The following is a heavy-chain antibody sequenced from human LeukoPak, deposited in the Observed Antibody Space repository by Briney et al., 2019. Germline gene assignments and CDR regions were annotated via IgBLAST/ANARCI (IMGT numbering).Heavy chain of an antibody. CDR2: ISSSGSTI. Sequence: QPGGSLRLSCAASGFTFSSYEMNWVRQAPGKGLEWVSYISSSGSTIYYADSVKGRFTISRDNAKNSLYLQMNSLRAEDTAVYYCARDGHSSSSGLGYWGQGTLVTVSS. J-gene: IGHJ4*02. CDR3: ARDGHSSSSGLGY. D-gene: IGHD6-6*01. V-gene: IGHV3-48*03. CDR1: GFTFSSYE.